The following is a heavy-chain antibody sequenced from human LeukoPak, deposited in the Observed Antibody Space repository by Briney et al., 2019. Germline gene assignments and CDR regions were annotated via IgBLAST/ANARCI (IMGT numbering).Heavy chain of an antibody. J-gene: IGHJ4*02. V-gene: IGHV4-59*01. Sequence: SETLSLTCTVSGDSITSSYGTWIRLPPGKGLEWIGYIYYTGSTNYNPSLKSRVTISVDTSKNQLSLKLISVTAADTAVYYCARAPTGSVDYWGPGALVTVSS. D-gene: IGHD1-1*01. CDR2: IYYTGST. CDR3: ARAPTGSVDY. CDR1: GDSITSSY.